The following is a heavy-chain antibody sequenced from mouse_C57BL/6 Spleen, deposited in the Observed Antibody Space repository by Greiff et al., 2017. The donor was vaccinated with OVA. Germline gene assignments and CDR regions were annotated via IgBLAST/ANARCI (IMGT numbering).Heavy chain of an antibody. D-gene: IGHD3-2*02. J-gene: IGHJ3*01. CDR2: IDPSDSET. CDR3: EREASSGYWFAY. Sequence: VQLQQPGAELVRPVSSVKLSCMASGYTFTSYWMHWVKQRPIQGLDWIGNIDPSDSETHYNQKFKDKATLTVDKSSSTAYMQLSSLTSEDSAVACCEREASSGYWFAYWGQGTLVTVSA. CDR1: GYTFTSYW. V-gene: IGHV1-52*01.